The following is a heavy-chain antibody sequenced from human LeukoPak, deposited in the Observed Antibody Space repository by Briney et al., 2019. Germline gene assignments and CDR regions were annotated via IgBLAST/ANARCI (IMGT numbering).Heavy chain of an antibody. CDR2: ISYDGSNK. V-gene: IGHV3-30*04. J-gene: IGHJ4*02. CDR3: ARDILGSRYSFDY. Sequence: GGSLRLSCAASGFTFSSYAMHWVRQAPGKGLEWVAVISYDGSNKYYADSVKGRFTISRDNSKNTLYLQMNSLRAEDTAVYYCARDILGSRYSFDYWGQGTLVTVSS. D-gene: IGHD2-2*01. CDR1: GFTFSSYA.